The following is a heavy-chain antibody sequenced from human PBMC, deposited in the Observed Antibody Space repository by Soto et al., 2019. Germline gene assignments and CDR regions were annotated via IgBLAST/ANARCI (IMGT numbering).Heavy chain of an antibody. J-gene: IGHJ4*02. CDR2: IYYSGST. CDR3: ARLVVVITHQPEPNFDY. CDR1: GGSISSGGYY. V-gene: IGHV4-31*03. Sequence: SETLSLTCTVSGGSISSGGYYWSWIRQHPGKGLEWIGYIYYSGSTYYNPSLKSRVTISVDTSKNQFSLKLSSVTAADTAVYYCARLVVVITHQPEPNFDYWGQGTLVTVSS. D-gene: IGHD3-22*01.